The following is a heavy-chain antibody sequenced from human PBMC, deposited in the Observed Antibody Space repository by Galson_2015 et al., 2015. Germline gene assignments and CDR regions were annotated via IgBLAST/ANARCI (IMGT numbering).Heavy chain of an antibody. V-gene: IGHV3-30*18. CDR2: ISYDGSNK. J-gene: IGHJ4*02. Sequence: SLRLPCAAPGFTFSSYGMHWVRQAPGKGLEWVAVISYDGSNKYYADSVKGRFTISRDNSKNTLYLQMNSLRAEDTAVYYCAKDLGWYFDYWGQGTLVTVSS. CDR1: GFTFSSYG. CDR3: AKDLGWYFDY. D-gene: IGHD6-19*01.